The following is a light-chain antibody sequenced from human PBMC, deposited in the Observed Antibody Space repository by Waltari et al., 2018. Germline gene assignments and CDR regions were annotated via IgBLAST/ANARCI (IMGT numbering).Light chain of an antibody. V-gene: IGLV1-51*01. CDR1: SSNIGNNY. CDR3: ATWDSSLSGGV. J-gene: IGLJ2*01. Sequence: HSVLTQPPSVSAAPGQDVTIFCSGSSSNIGNNYVSWYQQVPGTAPKLLIFDNNERPPGIPYRFSGSKSGTSATLDITGLQTGDEAHYYCATWDSSLSGGVFGGGTKVTVL. CDR2: DNN.